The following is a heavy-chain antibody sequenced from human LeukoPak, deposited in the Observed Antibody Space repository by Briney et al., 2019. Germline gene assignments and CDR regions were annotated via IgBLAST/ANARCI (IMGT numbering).Heavy chain of an antibody. J-gene: IGHJ4*02. V-gene: IGHV3-43*02. Sequence: GGSLRLSCAASGFTFDDYATHWVRQAPGKGLEWVSLISGDGGSTYYADSVKGRFTISRDNSKNSLYLQMNSLRTEDTALYYCASLDTFDYWGQGTLVTVSS. CDR1: GFTFDDYA. CDR3: ASLDTFDY. D-gene: IGHD5-18*01. CDR2: ISGDGGST.